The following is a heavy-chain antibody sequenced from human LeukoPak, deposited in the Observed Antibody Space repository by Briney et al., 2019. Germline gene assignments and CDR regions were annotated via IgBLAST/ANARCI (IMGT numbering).Heavy chain of an antibody. CDR2: INHSGST. CDR1: GGSFSGYY. Sequence: SETLSLTCAVYGGSFSGYYWSWIRQPPGKGLEWIREINHSGSTNYNPSLKSRVTISVDTSKNQFSLKLSSVTAADTAVYYCARANYDFWSGYYSPLDYWGQGTLVTVSS. J-gene: IGHJ4*02. D-gene: IGHD3-3*01. V-gene: IGHV4-34*01. CDR3: ARANYDFWSGYYSPLDY.